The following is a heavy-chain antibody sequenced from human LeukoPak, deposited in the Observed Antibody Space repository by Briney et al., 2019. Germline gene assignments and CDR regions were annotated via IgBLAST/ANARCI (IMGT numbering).Heavy chain of an antibody. CDR3: ARGVVPAAMCIPLLVY. V-gene: IGHV1-69*01. CDR2: IIPIFGTA. Sequence: ASVKVSCKASGGTFSSYAISWVRQAPGQGLEWMGGIIPIFGTANYAQKFQGRVTITADESTSTAYMELRSLRSDDTAVYYCARGVVPAAMCIPLLVYWGQGTLVTVSS. J-gene: IGHJ4*02. D-gene: IGHD2-2*01. CDR1: GGTFSSYA.